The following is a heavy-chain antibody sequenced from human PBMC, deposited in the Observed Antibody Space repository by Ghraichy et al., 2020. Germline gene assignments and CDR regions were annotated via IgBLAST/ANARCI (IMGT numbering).Heavy chain of an antibody. V-gene: IGHV3-23*01. CDR1: GFTFSSYA. CDR3: ARPQGDYSTNWYNWFDP. J-gene: IGHJ5*02. Sequence: GGSLRLSCAASGFTFSSYAMTWVRQAPGKGLEWVSAISGSGATKFYADSVKGRFTISRDNSKNTLFLQMNGLRAEDTTVYYCARPQGDYSTNWYNWFDPWGQGTLDIVSS. D-gene: IGHD6-13*01. CDR2: ISGSGATK.